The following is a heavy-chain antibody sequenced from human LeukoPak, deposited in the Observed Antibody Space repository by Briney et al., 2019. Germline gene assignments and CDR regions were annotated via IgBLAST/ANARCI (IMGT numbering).Heavy chain of an antibody. CDR1: GFTFSSYA. Sequence: PGGSLRLSCAASGFTFSSYAMHWVRQAPGKGLEWVAVISYDGSNKYYADSVKGRFTTSRDNSKNTLYLQMNSLRAEDTAVYYCARDIDYWGQGTLVTVSS. J-gene: IGHJ4*02. CDR2: ISYDGSNK. V-gene: IGHV3-30*04. CDR3: ARDIDY.